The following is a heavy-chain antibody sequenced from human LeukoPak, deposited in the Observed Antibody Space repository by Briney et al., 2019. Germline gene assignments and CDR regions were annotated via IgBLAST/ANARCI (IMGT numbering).Heavy chain of an antibody. Sequence: LVKVSCKASGGTFSSYAISWVRQAPGQGLEWMGGIIPIFGTANYAQKFQGRVTITADESTSTAYMELSSLRSEDTAVYYCARDLAARGNYYYYYMDVWGKGTTVTVSS. CDR1: GGTFSSYA. J-gene: IGHJ6*03. D-gene: IGHD6-6*01. CDR2: IIPIFGTA. V-gene: IGHV1-69*13. CDR3: ARDLAARGNYYYYYMDV.